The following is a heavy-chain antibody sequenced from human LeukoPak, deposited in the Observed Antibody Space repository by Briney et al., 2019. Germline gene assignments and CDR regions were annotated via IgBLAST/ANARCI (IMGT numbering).Heavy chain of an antibody. J-gene: IGHJ4*02. CDR2: INTDGRTT. V-gene: IGHV3-74*01. D-gene: IGHD1-26*01. CDR3: ARAGSYRFDY. Sequence: GGSLRLSFGGSGLTLRSNWIHWVPRGPGKGLVWCSRINTDGRTTTYGDSVKGRFTISSDNAKIPVFLQMNSLRAEDTAVYYCARAGSYRFDYWGQGPLVTVSS. CDR1: GLTLRSNW.